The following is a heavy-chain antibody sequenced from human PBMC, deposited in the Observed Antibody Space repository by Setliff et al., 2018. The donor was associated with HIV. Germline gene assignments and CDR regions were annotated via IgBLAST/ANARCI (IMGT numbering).Heavy chain of an antibody. CDR2: ISDYNSNT. Sequence: ASVKVSCKASGYTFTSYGLSWVRQAPGQGLEWMGWISDYNSNTEYAQKLQGRVTMTKDTSTSTAYMELRSLRPDDTAVYYCARGKVLRGNILYYWGQETLVTVSS. CDR3: ARGKVLRGNILYY. CDR1: GYTFTSYG. J-gene: IGHJ4*02. V-gene: IGHV1-18*01. D-gene: IGHD2-8*01.